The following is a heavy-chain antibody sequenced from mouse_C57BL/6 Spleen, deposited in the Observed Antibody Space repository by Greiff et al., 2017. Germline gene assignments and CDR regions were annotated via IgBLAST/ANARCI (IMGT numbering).Heavy chain of an antibody. J-gene: IGHJ2*01. V-gene: IGHV1-64*01. CDR2: IHPNSGST. Sequence: QVQLQQSGAELVKPGASVKLSCKASGYTFTSYWMHWVKQRPGQGLEWIGMIHPNSGSTNYNEKFKNKATLTADKSSSTDDMQLSSLTTEDAAVCYSARHGQPHYFDYWGQGTTLPVSS. D-gene: IGHD3-3*01. CDR1: GYTFTSYW. CDR3: ARHGQPHYFDY.